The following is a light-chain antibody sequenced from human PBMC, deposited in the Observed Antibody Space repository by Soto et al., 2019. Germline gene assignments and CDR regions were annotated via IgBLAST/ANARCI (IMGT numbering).Light chain of an antibody. CDR1: QTIGRN. V-gene: IGKV3-15*01. J-gene: IGKJ5*01. CDR3: QQYTQWPIT. Sequence: EIVMTQSPDTLSLSPGETATLSRRASQTIGRNYLAWYQQKPGQVPRLLIYGISTRATDIPARFSGSGSGTEFTLTISSLQSEDFAVYYCQQYTQWPITFGQGTRLEIK. CDR2: GIS.